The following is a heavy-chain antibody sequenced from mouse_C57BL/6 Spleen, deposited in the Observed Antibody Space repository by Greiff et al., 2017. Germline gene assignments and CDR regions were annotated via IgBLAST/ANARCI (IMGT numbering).Heavy chain of an antibody. CDR2: ISSGSSTI. CDR3: ATRKGGYYFDY. V-gene: IGHV5-17*01. Sequence: EVKLMESGGGLVKPGGSLKLSCAASGFTFSDYGMHWVRQAPETGLEWVAYISSGSSTIYYADTVKGRFTISRDNAKNTLFLQMTSLRSEDTAMYYCATRKGGYYFDYWGQGTTLTVSS. J-gene: IGHJ2*01. CDR1: GFTFSDYG.